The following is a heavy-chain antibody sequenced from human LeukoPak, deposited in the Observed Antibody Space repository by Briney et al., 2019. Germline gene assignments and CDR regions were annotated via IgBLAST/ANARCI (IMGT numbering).Heavy chain of an antibody. V-gene: IGHV3-20*04. CDR2: INWNGGDT. CDR1: GFTFGDYG. CDR3: ARDRGWLQYIDY. J-gene: IGHJ4*02. D-gene: IGHD5-24*01. Sequence: GGSLRLSCAASGFTFGDYGMSWVRQAPGKGLEWVSSINWNGGDTAYADSVKGRFTISRDTAKDSLYLQLNSLRAEDTALYYCARDRGWLQYIDYWGQGTLVTVSS.